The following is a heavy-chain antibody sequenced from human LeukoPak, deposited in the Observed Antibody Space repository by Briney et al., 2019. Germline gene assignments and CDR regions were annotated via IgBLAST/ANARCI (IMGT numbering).Heavy chain of an antibody. CDR2: ISNSGDYI. D-gene: IGHD6-19*01. Sequence: GGSLRLSCAASGFTFSSYAMNWVRQGPGKGLEWVASISNSGDYISYADSLKGRFTISRDNAKNSLFLQMSSLRAEDTAVYYCAREMYAGWYFAFDIWGQGTMVTVSS. V-gene: IGHV3-21*01. J-gene: IGHJ3*02. CDR3: AREMYAGWYFAFDI. CDR1: GFTFSSYA.